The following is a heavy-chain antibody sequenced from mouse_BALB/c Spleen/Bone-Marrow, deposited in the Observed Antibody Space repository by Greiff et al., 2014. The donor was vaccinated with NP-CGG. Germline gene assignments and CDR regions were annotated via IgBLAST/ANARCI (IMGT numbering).Heavy chain of an antibody. D-gene: IGHD2-10*02. CDR3: ARQLYGNYAY. CDR2: INPYSGGT. V-gene: IGHV1S30*01. CDR1: GYSFTGYY. J-gene: IGHJ3*01. Sequence: EVKLQESGPELVKPGPSVKISCKASGYSFTGYYMHWVKQSHGKSLEWIGEINPYSGGTSYNQKFKGKATLTVDTSSSTAFMELHSLTSEDSLVYYCARQLYGNYAYWGQGTLVTVSA.